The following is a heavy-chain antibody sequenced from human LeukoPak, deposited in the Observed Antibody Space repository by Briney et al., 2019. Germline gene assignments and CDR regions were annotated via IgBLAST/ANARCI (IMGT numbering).Heavy chain of an antibody. V-gene: IGHV4-61*01. CDR1: GGSVSSGSYY. J-gene: IGHJ3*02. CDR3: ARGAYAPDAFDI. D-gene: IGHD3-16*01. CDR2: IYYSGST. Sequence: SETLSLTCTVSGGSVSSGSYYWSWIRQPPGKGLEWIGYIYYSGSTNYNPSLKSQVTISVDTSKNQFSLKLSSVTAADTAVYYCARGAYAPDAFDIWGQGTMVTVSS.